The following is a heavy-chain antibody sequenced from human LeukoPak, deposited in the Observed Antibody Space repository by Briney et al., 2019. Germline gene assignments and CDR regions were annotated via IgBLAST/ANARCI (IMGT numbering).Heavy chain of an antibody. Sequence: GGSLRLSCAASGFTFSSYGMHWVRQAPGKGLEWVSVISGSGGTTFYTDSVKGRFTISRDNSKNTLYLQMNSLRAEDTAVYYCASPYSSRWYELCYWGQGTLVTVSS. D-gene: IGHD6-13*01. CDR2: ISGSGGTT. J-gene: IGHJ4*02. CDR3: ASPYSSRWYELCY. CDR1: GFTFSSYG. V-gene: IGHV3-23*01.